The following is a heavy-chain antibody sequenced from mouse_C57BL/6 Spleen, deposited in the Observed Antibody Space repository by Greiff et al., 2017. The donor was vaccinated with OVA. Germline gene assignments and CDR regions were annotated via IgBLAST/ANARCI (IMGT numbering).Heavy chain of an antibody. CDR3: ARDYDGTLHFDY. J-gene: IGHJ2*01. CDR2: IYPGDGDT. Sequence: QVQLQQSGAELVKPGASVKISCKASGYAFSSYWMNWVKQRPGKGLEWIGQIYPGDGDTNYNGKFKGKATLTADKSSSTAYMQLSSLTSEDSAVYFCARDYDGTLHFDYWGQGTTLTVSS. CDR1: GYAFSSYW. D-gene: IGHD2-4*01. V-gene: IGHV1-80*01.